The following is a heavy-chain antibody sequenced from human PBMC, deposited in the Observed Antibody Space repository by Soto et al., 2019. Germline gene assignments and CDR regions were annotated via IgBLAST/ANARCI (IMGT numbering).Heavy chain of an antibody. CDR2: ITSSNSAI. Sequence: GGSLRLSCAASGFTFSDYYMSWIRQAPGKGLEWVSYITSSNSAIYYADSVKGRFTISRDNAKNSLYLQMNSLRAEDTAVYYCARRIATAGAHAFDIWGKGKMVTVSS. D-gene: IGHD6-13*01. J-gene: IGHJ3*02. V-gene: IGHV3-11*01. CDR1: GFTFSDYY. CDR3: ARRIATAGAHAFDI.